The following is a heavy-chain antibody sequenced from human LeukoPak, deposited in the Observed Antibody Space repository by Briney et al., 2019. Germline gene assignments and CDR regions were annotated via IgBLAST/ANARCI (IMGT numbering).Heavy chain of an antibody. CDR1: GFTFSSYA. Sequence: GGSLRLSCAASGFTFSSYAMSWVRQAPGKGLDWVSSTSSSGGSSYYADSVKGRFTISRDNSKNTLFLQMNSLRAEDTAVYYCARVAGRLVIIPAAREVNSWGQGTLVTVSS. CDR2: TSSSGGSS. D-gene: IGHD2-2*01. V-gene: IGHV3-23*01. CDR3: ARVAGRLVIIPAAREVNS. J-gene: IGHJ4*02.